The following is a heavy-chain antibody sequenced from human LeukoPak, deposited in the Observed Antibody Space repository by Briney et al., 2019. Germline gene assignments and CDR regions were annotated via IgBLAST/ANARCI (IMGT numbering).Heavy chain of an antibody. CDR3: ARDHSSSWSYYYYYYMDV. CDR2: ISAYNGNT. J-gene: IGHJ6*03. Sequence: ASVKVSCKASGYTFTSYGISWVRQAPGQGLEWMGWISAYNGNTNYAQKLQGRVTMTTDTSTSTAYMELRSLRSDDTAVYYCARDHSSSWSYYYYYYMDVWGKGTTVTVSS. V-gene: IGHV1-18*01. D-gene: IGHD6-13*01. CDR1: GYTFTSYG.